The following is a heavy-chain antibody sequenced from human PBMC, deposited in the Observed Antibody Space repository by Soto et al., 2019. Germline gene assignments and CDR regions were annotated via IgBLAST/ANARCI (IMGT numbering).Heavy chain of an antibody. Sequence: QVQLQESGPGLVKPSQTLSLTCTVSGGSISSGGYYWSWIRQHPGKGLEWIGYIYYSGSTYYNPSLKGRVTISVDTSKNQCSLKLSSVTAADTAVYYCARGQMAAPRAAGAFDIWGQGTMVTVSS. CDR1: GGSISSGGYY. CDR3: ARGQMAAPRAAGAFDI. D-gene: IGHD6-19*01. V-gene: IGHV4-31*03. CDR2: IYYSGST. J-gene: IGHJ3*02.